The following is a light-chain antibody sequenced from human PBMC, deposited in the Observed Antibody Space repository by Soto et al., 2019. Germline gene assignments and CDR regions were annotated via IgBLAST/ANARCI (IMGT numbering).Light chain of an antibody. CDR3: QQSANWPPYT. CDR1: QSVSTS. Sequence: DIVLTQSPATLSLSPGERATLSCRASQSVSTSLAWYQQRPGQAPRLLIYDASNRATGISARFSGSGSGTDFTLTISSLEPDDFAVYYCQQSANWPPYTFGQGTKLEI. J-gene: IGKJ2*01. CDR2: DAS. V-gene: IGKV3-11*01.